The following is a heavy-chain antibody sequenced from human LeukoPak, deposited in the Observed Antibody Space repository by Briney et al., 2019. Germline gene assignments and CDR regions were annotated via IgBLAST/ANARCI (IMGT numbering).Heavy chain of an antibody. CDR1: GGSINSYY. CDR3: ARQDYGDYVGDAFDI. Sequence: SETLSLTCTVSGGSINSYYWSWIRQPPGKGLEWIGYIYYSGSTNYNPSLKSRVTISVDTSKNQFSLKLSSVTAADTAVYYCARQDYGDYVGDAFDIWGQGTMVTVSS. CDR2: IYYSGST. J-gene: IGHJ3*02. V-gene: IGHV4-59*08. D-gene: IGHD4-17*01.